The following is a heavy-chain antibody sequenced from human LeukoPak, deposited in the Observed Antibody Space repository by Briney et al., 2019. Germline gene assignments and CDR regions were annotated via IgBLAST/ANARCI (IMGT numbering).Heavy chain of an antibody. Sequence: RGSLRLSCAASGFPFSNYWMSWVRQAPGKGLEWVANIKEDGSEKNYVDSVKGRFTISRDNAKNSVYLQMDSLRAEDTAVYHCAHSGSYFDYLGQGTLVTVSS. D-gene: IGHD1-26*01. J-gene: IGHJ4*02. CDR2: IKEDGSEK. CDR3: AHSGSYFDY. CDR1: GFPFSNYW. V-gene: IGHV3-7*01.